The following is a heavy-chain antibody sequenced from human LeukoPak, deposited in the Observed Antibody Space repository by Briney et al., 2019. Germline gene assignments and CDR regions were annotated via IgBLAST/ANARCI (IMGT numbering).Heavy chain of an antibody. CDR3: ARGPPYCSSTSCWLDY. J-gene: IGHJ4*02. Sequence: GGSLRLSCAASGFTVSSNYMSWVRQAPGKGLEWVSVIYSGGSTYYADSVKGRFTISRDNSKNTLYLQMNSLRAEDTAVYYCARGPPYCSSTSCWLDYWGQGTLVTVSS. D-gene: IGHD2-2*01. V-gene: IGHV3-53*01. CDR2: IYSGGST. CDR1: GFTVSSNY.